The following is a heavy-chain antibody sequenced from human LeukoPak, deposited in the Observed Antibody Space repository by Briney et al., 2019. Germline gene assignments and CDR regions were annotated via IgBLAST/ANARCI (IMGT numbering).Heavy chain of an antibody. V-gene: IGHV3-23*01. CDR2: ISGSGGST. CDR3: AKTYYYGSGSREYFDY. Sequence: PGGSLRLSCAASGFTFSSNAMSWVRQAPGKGLEGVSAISGSGGSTYYADSVKGRFTISRDNPKNTLYLQMNSLRAEDTAVYYCAKTYYYGSGSREYFDYWGQGTLVTVSS. D-gene: IGHD3-10*01. CDR1: GFTFSSNA. J-gene: IGHJ4*02.